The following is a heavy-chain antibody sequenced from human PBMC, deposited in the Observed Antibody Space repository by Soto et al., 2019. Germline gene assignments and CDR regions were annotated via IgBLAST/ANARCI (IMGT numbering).Heavy chain of an antibody. CDR1: GYTLTELS. D-gene: IGHD2-2*01. J-gene: IGHJ6*02. CDR2: FDPEDGET. Sequence: ASVKVSCKVSGYTLTELSMHWVRQAPGEGLEWMGGFDPEDGETIYAQKFQGRVTMTEDTCTDTAYMELSGLRSEDTAVYYCATGGYCRGTSCLRGADSSYGMDVWGQGTTVTVSS. CDR3: ATGGYCRGTSCLRGADSSYGMDV. V-gene: IGHV1-24*01.